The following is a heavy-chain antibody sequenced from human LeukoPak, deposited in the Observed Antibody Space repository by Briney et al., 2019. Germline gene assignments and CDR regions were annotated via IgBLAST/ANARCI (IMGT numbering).Heavy chain of an antibody. CDR2: IIPIFGTA. Sequence: ASVKVSCKASGGTFSSYAVSWVRQAPGQGLEWMGGIIPIFGTANYAQKFQGRVTITADESTSTAYMELSSLRSEDTAVYYCARGQSLLNWFDPWGQGTLVTVSS. CDR3: ARGQSLLNWFDP. V-gene: IGHV1-69*13. CDR1: GGTFSSYA. D-gene: IGHD6-19*01. J-gene: IGHJ5*02.